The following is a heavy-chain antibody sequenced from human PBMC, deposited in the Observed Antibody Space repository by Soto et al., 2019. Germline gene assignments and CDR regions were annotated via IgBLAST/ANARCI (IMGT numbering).Heavy chain of an antibody. D-gene: IGHD1-20*01. CDR1: GYTFTSYG. V-gene: IGHV1-3*01. Sequence: ASVKVSCKASGYTFTSYGIHWVRQAPGQRLEWMGWINAANGDTKYSPKFQGRVTITRDTSASTAYMELSSLRSEDTAVYYCARDGASYKYDSEGNWNACFDPWGQGTLVTVSS. J-gene: IGHJ5*02. CDR3: ARDGASYKYDSEGNWNACFDP. CDR2: INAANGDT.